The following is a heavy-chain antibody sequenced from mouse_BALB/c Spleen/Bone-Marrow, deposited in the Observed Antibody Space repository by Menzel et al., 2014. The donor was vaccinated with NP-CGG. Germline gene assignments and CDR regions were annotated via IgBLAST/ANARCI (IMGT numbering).Heavy chain of an antibody. Sequence: QVQLKESGAELVRPGASVKLSCKASGYTFTSYWMNWVKQRPEQGLEWIGRIDPYDSETHYDQKFKDKAILTVDKSSSTAYMQLSSLTSEDSAVYYCARGRDYDVFSYWGQGTLVTVSA. J-gene: IGHJ3*01. V-gene: IGHV1-52*01. CDR3: ARGRDYDVFSY. CDR2: IDPYDSET. D-gene: IGHD2-4*01. CDR1: GYTFTSYW.